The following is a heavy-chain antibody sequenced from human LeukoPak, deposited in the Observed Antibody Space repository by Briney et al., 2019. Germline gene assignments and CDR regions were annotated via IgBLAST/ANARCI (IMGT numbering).Heavy chain of an antibody. D-gene: IGHD1-26*01. V-gene: IGHV3-53*01. CDR2: IYSGGAT. J-gene: IGHJ4*02. CDR1: GFTVSNNY. Sequence: GGSLRLSCAAPGFTVSNNYMAWVRQAPGRRLEWVSVIYSGGATYYPAFIKGRFTISRDSFDNKLYLQMNSLSVDDTAVYYCATALFYSIVGAVGDFDYWGQGTLVTVSS. CDR3: ATALFYSIVGAVGDFDY.